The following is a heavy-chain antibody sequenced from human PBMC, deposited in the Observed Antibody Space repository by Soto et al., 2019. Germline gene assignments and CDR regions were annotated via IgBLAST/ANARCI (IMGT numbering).Heavy chain of an antibody. D-gene: IGHD6-6*01. CDR1: GFTLSSYV. CDR2: ISADGT. J-gene: IGHJ4*02. Sequence: EVQLWESGGGLVQPGWSLRLSCTASGFTLSSYVMGWVRQAPGKGLQWVSGISADGTYYADSVKGRFTISRDNSKNTLDLQMNSLRAEDTAVYYCAKGPEQLVHGVFDYWGQGTLVTVSP. CDR3: AKGPEQLVHGVFDY. V-gene: IGHV3-23*01.